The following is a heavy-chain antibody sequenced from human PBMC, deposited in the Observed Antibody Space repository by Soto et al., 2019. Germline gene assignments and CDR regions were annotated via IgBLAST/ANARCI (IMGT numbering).Heavy chain of an antibody. CDR2: INTKTGGT. V-gene: IGHV1-2*02. J-gene: IGHJ3*02. D-gene: IGHD3-9*01. CDR1: GYTFDGYG. CDR3: ATDKVAFDM. Sequence: ASVKVSCKASGYTFDGYGITWVRQAPGQGLEWMGWINTKTGGTKYAQKFQGRVTMTRDTSINTAYMEVSRLRSDDTAVYYCATDKVAFDMWGQGTMVTVSS.